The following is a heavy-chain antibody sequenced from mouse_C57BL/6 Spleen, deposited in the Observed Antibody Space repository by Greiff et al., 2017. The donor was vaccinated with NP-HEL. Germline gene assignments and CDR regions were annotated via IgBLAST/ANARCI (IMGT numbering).Heavy chain of an antibody. CDR3: ARYTGREWYYFDY. V-gene: IGHV1-55*01. D-gene: IGHD4-1*01. J-gene: IGHJ2*01. Sequence: VQLQQPGAELVKPGASVKMSCKASGYTFTSYWITWVKQRPGQGLEWIGDIYPGSGSTNYNEKFKSKATLTVDTSSSTAYMQLSSLTSEDSAVYYCARYTGREWYYFDYWGQGTTLTVSS. CDR2: IYPGSGST. CDR1: GYTFTSYW.